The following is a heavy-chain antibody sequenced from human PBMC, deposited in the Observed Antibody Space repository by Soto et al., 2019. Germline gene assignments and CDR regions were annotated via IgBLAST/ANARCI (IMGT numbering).Heavy chain of an antibody. CDR1: GYSFTSYW. Sequence: GESLKISFKGSGYSFTSYWISWVLQMPGKGLEWMGRIDPSDSYTNYSPSFQGHVTISADKSISTAYLQWSSLKASDTAMYYCARGVDCSSTSCYTGGVDYWGQGTLVTVSS. V-gene: IGHV5-10-1*01. CDR2: IDPSDSYT. D-gene: IGHD2-2*02. J-gene: IGHJ4*02. CDR3: ARGVDCSSTSCYTGGVDY.